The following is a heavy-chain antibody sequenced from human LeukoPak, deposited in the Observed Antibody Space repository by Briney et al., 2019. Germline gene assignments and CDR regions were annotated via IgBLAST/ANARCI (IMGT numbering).Heavy chain of an antibody. CDR1: GFTFSTYS. Sequence: GGSLRLSCAASGFTFSTYSMNWVRQAPGKGLEWVSSITSSSSYIYYTDSAKGRFTISRDNAKNSLYLQMNSLRAEDTAVYYCARGVYGGNFDYWGQGTLVTVSS. J-gene: IGHJ4*02. CDR3: ARGVYGGNFDY. CDR2: ITSSSSYI. V-gene: IGHV3-21*01. D-gene: IGHD4-23*01.